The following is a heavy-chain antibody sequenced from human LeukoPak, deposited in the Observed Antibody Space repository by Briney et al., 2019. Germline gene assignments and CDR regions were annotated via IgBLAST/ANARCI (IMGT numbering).Heavy chain of an antibody. D-gene: IGHD4-17*01. J-gene: IGHJ3*02. V-gene: IGHV4-59*11. CDR3: ARDLVTVTKGFDI. CDR1: DDSFSSHY. CDR2: ISYIGST. Sequence: PSETLSLTCAVSDDSFSSHYWTWIRQPPGKGPEWIGYISYIGSTNYNPSLKSRVTISIDTSKNQLSLKLSSGTAADTAVYYCARDLVTVTKGFDIWGQGTMVSVSS.